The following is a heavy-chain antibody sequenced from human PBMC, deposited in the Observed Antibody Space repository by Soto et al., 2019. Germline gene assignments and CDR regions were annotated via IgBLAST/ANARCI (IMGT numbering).Heavy chain of an antibody. CDR3: ARHGIAAAGTHFDY. CDR2: IDPSDSYT. CDR1: GYSFTSYW. Sequence: PVGSLKISCNGSGYSFTSYWISWVRQMPWKGLEWMGRIDPSDSYTNYSPSFQGHVTISADKSISTAYLQWSSLKASDTAMYYCARHGIAAAGTHFDYWGQGTLVTVSS. J-gene: IGHJ4*02. V-gene: IGHV5-10-1*01. D-gene: IGHD6-13*01.